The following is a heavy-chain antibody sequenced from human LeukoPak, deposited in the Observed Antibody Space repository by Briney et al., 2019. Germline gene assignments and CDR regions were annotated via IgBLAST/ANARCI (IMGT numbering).Heavy chain of an antibody. Sequence: GRSLRLSCTASEFTFSAFGMHWVRQAPGKGLEWVAVISYDGSNKYYADSVKGRFTISRDNSKNTLYLQMNSLRAEDTAVYYCAKWEDYYDSSGYFDYWGQGTLVTVSS. J-gene: IGHJ4*02. D-gene: IGHD3-22*01. CDR2: ISYDGSNK. V-gene: IGHV3-30*18. CDR3: AKWEDYYDSSGYFDY. CDR1: EFTFSAFG.